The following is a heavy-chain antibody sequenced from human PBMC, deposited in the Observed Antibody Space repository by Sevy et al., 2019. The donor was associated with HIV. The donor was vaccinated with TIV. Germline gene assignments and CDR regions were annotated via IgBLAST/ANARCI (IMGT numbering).Heavy chain of an antibody. CDR3: AKHCSHYFDNSGYGEAFDI. J-gene: IGHJ3*02. V-gene: IGHV4-39*01. D-gene: IGHD3-22*01. CDR1: GASISSTIYY. CDR2: IHHSGST. Sequence: SETLSLTCSVSGASISSTIYYWAWIRQSPGKGLEWFGSIHHSGSTYYNLSLKSRVAISVDTSKNQFSLKMNSVTAADTAVYYCAKHCSHYFDNSGYGEAFDIWGQGTKVTVSS.